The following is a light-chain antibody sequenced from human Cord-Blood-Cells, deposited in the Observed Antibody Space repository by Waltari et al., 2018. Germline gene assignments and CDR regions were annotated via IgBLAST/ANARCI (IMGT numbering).Light chain of an antibody. CDR3: QQSYSTPFT. V-gene: IGKV1-39*01. CDR1: QSISSY. J-gene: IGKJ3*01. Sequence: DIQMTQSPSSLPASVGDRVTIICRASQSISSYLNWYQQKPGKAPKLLIDAASSLQSGVPSRFSGSGSGTDFTLTISSLQPEDFATYYCQQSYSTPFTFGPGTKVDIK. CDR2: AAS.